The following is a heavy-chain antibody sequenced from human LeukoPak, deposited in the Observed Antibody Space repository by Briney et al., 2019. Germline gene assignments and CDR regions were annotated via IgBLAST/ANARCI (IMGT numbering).Heavy chain of an antibody. CDR1: GFTFDDYA. J-gene: IGHJ4*02. CDR2: ISWNSGSI. CDR3: AKGPSNSDYYDSSGYFY. V-gene: IGHV3-9*01. D-gene: IGHD3-22*01. Sequence: GGSLRLSCAASGFTFDDYAMHWVRQAPGKGLEWVSGISWNSGSIGYADSVKGRFTISRDNAKNSLYLQMNSLRAEDTALYYCAKGPSNSDYYDSSGYFYWGQGTLATVSS.